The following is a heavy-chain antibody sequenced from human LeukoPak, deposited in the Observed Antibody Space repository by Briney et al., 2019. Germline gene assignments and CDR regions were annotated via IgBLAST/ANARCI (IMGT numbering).Heavy chain of an antibody. J-gene: IGHJ4*02. Sequence: GGSLRLSXAASGFTFSSYEMNWVRQAPGKGLEWVSYISSSGSTIYYADSVKGRFTISRDNAKNSLYLQMNSLRAEDTAVYYCARSFEYYDYVWGSPALDYWGQGTLVTVSS. CDR1: GFTFSSYE. CDR3: ARSFEYYDYVWGSPALDY. D-gene: IGHD3-16*01. V-gene: IGHV3-48*03. CDR2: ISSSGSTI.